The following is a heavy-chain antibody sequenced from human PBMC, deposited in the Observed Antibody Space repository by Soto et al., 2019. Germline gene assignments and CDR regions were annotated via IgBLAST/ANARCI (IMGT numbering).Heavy chain of an antibody. Sequence: GSLRLSCAASGFTFSSYEMNWVRQAPGKGLEWVSYISSSGSTIYYADSVKGRFTISRDNAKNSLYLQMNSLRAEDTAVYYCARDRAAAGTISYYYYGMDVWGQGTTVTVSS. V-gene: IGHV3-48*03. D-gene: IGHD6-13*01. J-gene: IGHJ6*02. CDR2: ISSSGSTI. CDR1: GFTFSSYE. CDR3: ARDRAAAGTISYYYYGMDV.